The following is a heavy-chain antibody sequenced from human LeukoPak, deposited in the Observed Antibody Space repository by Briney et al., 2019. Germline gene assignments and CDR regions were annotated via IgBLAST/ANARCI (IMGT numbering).Heavy chain of an antibody. CDR1: GFTFSSYS. D-gene: IGHD3-9*01. Sequence: GGSLRLSCAASGFTFSSYSINWGRQAPGKGLEWVSYISSSSSTIYYADSVKGRFTISRDNAKNSLYLQMNSLKAEDTAVYYCARDLRDYWGQGTLVTVSS. J-gene: IGHJ4*02. V-gene: IGHV3-48*01. CDR2: ISSSSSTI. CDR3: ARDLRDY.